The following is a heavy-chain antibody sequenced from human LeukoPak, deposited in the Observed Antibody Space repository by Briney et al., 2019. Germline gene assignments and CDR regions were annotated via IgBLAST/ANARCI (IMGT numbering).Heavy chain of an antibody. CDR2: ISAYNGNT. D-gene: IGHD1-1*01. J-gene: IGHJ6*02. CDR3: ARDVGNSKRSYYYYGMDV. V-gene: IGHV1-18*01. Sequence: ASVKVSCKSSGYTFTSYGISWVRQAPGQGLEWMGWISAYNGNTNYAQKLQGRVTMTTDTSTSTAYMELRSLRSDDTAVYYCARDVGNSKRSYYYYGMDVWGQGTTVTVS. CDR1: GYTFTSYG.